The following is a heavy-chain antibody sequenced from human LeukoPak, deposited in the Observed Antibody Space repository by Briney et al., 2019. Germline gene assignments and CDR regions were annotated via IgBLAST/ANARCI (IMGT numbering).Heavy chain of an antibody. V-gene: IGHV3-15*01. CDR2: IKSKTDGETT. D-gene: IGHD2-2*01. Sequence: PGGSLRLSCAASGFTFSNAWMSCVRQAPGKGLEWVGRIKSKTDGETTDYAAPVKGRFTVSRDDSKNTLYLQMNSLKTEDTAVYYCTTMRLGYCSSTSCYEGNWFDPWGQGTLVTVSS. CDR1: GFTFSNAW. J-gene: IGHJ5*02. CDR3: TTMRLGYCSSTSCYEGNWFDP.